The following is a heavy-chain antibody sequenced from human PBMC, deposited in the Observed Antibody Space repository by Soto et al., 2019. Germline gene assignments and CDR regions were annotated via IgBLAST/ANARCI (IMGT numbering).Heavy chain of an antibody. Sequence: ASVKVSCKASGYTFTSYDINWVRQATGQGLEWMGWMNPNSGNTGYAQKFQGRVTMTRNTSISTAYMELSSLRSEDTAVYYCARVDPDIVVVPAAMRNFRFDPWGQGTLVTVSS. J-gene: IGHJ5*02. V-gene: IGHV1-8*01. CDR2: MNPNSGNT. D-gene: IGHD2-2*01. CDR1: GYTFTSYD. CDR3: ARVDPDIVVVPAAMRNFRFDP.